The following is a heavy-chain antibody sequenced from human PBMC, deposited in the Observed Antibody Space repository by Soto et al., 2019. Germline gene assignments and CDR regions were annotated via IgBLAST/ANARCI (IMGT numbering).Heavy chain of an antibody. J-gene: IGHJ6*02. Sequence: GASLNISYSASGYCFTCSRISWRRQLPGKRLGWVGKIDLIDSSNDYNPSYEGDVTFSADTSSSTVYLQWSRLKDSDTAVYYCARRALGHQVYIYYDIDVWGQGTAVTVSS. CDR1: GYCFTCSR. CDR3: ARRALGHQVYIYYDIDV. V-gene: IGHV5-10-1*01. D-gene: IGHD3-16*01. CDR2: IDLIDSSN.